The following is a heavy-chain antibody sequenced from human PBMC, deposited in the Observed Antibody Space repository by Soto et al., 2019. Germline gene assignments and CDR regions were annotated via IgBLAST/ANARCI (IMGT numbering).Heavy chain of an antibody. CDR1: GGTFSSYA. D-gene: IGHD7-27*01. J-gene: IGHJ6*02. Sequence: QVQLVQSGAEVKKPGSSVKVSCKASGGTFSSYAISWVRQAPGQGLEWMGGIIPIFGTANYAQKFQGRVTITADESTSTAYMELSSLRSDDTAVYYCASGRLGEMANWRDYYGMDVWGQGTTVTVSS. CDR2: IIPIFGTA. V-gene: IGHV1-69*01. CDR3: ASGRLGEMANWRDYYGMDV.